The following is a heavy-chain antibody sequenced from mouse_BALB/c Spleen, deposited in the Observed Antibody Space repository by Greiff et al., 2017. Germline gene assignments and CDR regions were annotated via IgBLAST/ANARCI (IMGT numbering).Heavy chain of an antibody. CDR1: GYSFTGYF. V-gene: IGHV1-20*02. CDR2: INPYNGDT. Sequence: EVQLQQSGPELVKPGASVKISCKASGYSFTGYFMNWVMQSHGKSLEWIGRINPYNGDTFYNQKFKGKATLTVDKSSSTAHMELRSLASEDSAVYYCARGGLRRGNFDYWGQGTTLTVSS. J-gene: IGHJ2*01. D-gene: IGHD1-1*01. CDR3: ARGGLRRGNFDY.